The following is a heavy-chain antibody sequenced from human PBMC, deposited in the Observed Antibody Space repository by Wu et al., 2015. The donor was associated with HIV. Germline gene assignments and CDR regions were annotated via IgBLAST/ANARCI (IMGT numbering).Heavy chain of an antibody. V-gene: IGHV1-2*02. CDR2: INPNSGGT. CDR3: AGTPFEFAYFHI. D-gene: IGHD3-9*01. Sequence: QVQLVQSGAEVKTPGASVKVSCKASRSTFSGYYLHWVRQAPGQGLEWMGWINPNSGGTKYAQKFQGRVTMTRDTSITTVYVELSGLRSDDTAMYYCAGTPFEFAYFHIWGQGTMIAVSS. J-gene: IGHJ3*02. CDR1: RSTFSGYY.